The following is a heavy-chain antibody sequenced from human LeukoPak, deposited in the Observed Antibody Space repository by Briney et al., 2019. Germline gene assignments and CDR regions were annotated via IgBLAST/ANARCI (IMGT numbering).Heavy chain of an antibody. J-gene: IGHJ4*02. Sequence: SETLSLTCTVSGGSISSHYWSWIRQPAGKGLDWIGRIYSSGSTNYNPSLKSRVTMSVDTSKNQFSLKLSSVTAADTAVYYCARAYCSGGSCYSGFDYWGQGTLVT. D-gene: IGHD2-15*01. CDR2: IYSSGST. CDR3: ARAYCSGGSCYSGFDY. CDR1: GGSISSHY. V-gene: IGHV4-4*07.